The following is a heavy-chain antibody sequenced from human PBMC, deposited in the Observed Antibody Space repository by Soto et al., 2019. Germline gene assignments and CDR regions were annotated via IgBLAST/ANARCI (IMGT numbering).Heavy chain of an antibody. J-gene: IGHJ5*02. CDR2: ISSSGNSI. CDR1: GFSFSDYY. V-gene: IGHV3-11*01. CDR3: VRDDDYGGTNNWFDP. D-gene: IGHD4-17*01. Sequence: QEQLVESGGGVVKPGGSLRLSCTASGFSFSDYYMSWIRQARGKGLECIAYISSSGNSIYYADSVKGRFTVSRDNAKNSLYLHMNSLTAEDTAMYYCVRDDDYGGTNNWFDPWGQGTLVTVSS.